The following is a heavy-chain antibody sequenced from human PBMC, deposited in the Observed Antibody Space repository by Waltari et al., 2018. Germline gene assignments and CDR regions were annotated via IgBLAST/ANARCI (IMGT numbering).Heavy chain of an antibody. CDR2: ISSSTTYI. CDR1: GFGFSSYS. D-gene: IGHD7-27*01. CDR3: VSGGWGFYFDY. Sequence: EVQLVESGGGLVTPGGSLRLSCGASGFGFSSYSMNWVRQAPGKGLEWGSSISSSTTYIHYADSVKGRFTISRDNAKNSLYLQMNSLRVEDTAVYYCVSGGWGFYFDYWGQGTVVTVSS. V-gene: IGHV3-21*01. J-gene: IGHJ4*02.